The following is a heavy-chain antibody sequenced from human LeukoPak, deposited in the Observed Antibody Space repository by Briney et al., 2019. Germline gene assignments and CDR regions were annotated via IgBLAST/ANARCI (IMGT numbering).Heavy chain of an antibody. J-gene: IGHJ4*02. Sequence: GGSLRLSCAASGFTFSSYWMGWVSQAPGKGLEWVANMNIDGSEKYYADSAKGRFTISRDSARNSVYLQMNSLRVEDTAVYYCARDPVEWELLLDYWGQGTLVTVSS. CDR3: ARDPVEWELLLDY. CDR1: GFTFSSYW. V-gene: IGHV3-7*01. CDR2: MNIDGSEK. D-gene: IGHD1-26*01.